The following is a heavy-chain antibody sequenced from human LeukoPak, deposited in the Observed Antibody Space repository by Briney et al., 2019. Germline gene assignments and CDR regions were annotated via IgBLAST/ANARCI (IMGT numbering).Heavy chain of an antibody. Sequence: PSETLSLTCTVSGGSITGTTYYWAWFRQPPGKGLEWIGSLYPSGSTYYSRSLKRRVSILLDTSKSQLSLNVRSVTAADTAVYYCARRAGDWAVNWIDPWGQGTLVTVSS. CDR2: LYPSGST. V-gene: IGHV4-39*01. CDR1: GGSITGTTYY. J-gene: IGHJ5*02. D-gene: IGHD2-21*02. CDR3: ARRAGDWAVNWIDP.